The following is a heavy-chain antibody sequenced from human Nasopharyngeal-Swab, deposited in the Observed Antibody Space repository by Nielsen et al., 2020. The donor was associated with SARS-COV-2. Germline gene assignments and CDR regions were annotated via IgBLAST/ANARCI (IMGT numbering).Heavy chain of an antibody. CDR2: ISSSSSYI. D-gene: IGHD6-19*01. CDR1: GFTFSSYS. Sequence: GSLRLSCAASGFTFSSYSMNWVRQAPGKGLEWVSSISSSSSYIYYADSVKGRFTISRDNAKNSLYLQMNSLRAEDTAVYYCARDLRSGWNWFDPWGQGTLVTVSS. V-gene: IGHV3-21*01. J-gene: IGHJ5*02. CDR3: ARDLRSGWNWFDP.